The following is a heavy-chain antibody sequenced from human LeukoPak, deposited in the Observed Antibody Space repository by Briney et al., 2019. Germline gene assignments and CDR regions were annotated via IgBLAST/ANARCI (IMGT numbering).Heavy chain of an antibody. J-gene: IGHJ2*01. Sequence: GGSLRLSCAASGFTFSSYGMHWVRQAPGKGLEWVAVISYDGSNKYYADSVKGRFTISRDNSKNTLYLQMNSLRAEDTTVYYCAKVILRGRDSSRHPFDLWGRGTLVTVSS. CDR3: AKVILRGRDSSRHPFDL. CDR1: GFTFSSYG. D-gene: IGHD6-19*01. V-gene: IGHV3-30*18. CDR2: ISYDGSNK.